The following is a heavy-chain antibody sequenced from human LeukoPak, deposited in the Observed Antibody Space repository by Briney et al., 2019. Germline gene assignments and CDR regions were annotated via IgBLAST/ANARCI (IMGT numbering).Heavy chain of an antibody. J-gene: IGHJ6*04. V-gene: IGHV3-21*01. CDR1: GFIFSNYA. CDR2: ISSSSDYI. D-gene: IGHD3-10*02. Sequence: PGGSLRLSCAASGFIFSNYAMHWVRQAPGKGLEWVSSISSSSDYIYYADSVKGRFTISRDNAKNSLYLQMNSLRAEDTAVYYCAELGITMIGGVWGKGTTVTISS. CDR3: AELGITMIGGV.